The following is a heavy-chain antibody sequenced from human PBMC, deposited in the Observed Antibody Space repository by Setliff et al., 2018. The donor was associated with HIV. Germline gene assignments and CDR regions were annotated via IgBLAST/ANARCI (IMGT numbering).Heavy chain of an antibody. CDR1: GGSISSSSYY. J-gene: IGHJ5*02. CDR3: ARGKNGYYYESSGYYH. D-gene: IGHD3-22*01. CDR2: IYTSGST. Sequence: SSETLSLTCTVSGGSISSSSYYWGWIRQPAGKGLEWIGHIYTSGSTNYNPSLKSRVTIPVNTSKSQFSLKLSSVTAADTAVYYCARGKNGYYYESSGYYHWGQGTLVTVSS. V-gene: IGHV4-61*09.